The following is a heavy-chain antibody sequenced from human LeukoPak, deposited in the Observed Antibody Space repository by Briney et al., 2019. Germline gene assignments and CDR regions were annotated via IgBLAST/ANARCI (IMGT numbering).Heavy chain of an antibody. CDR1: GFTFSNAW. J-gene: IGHJ6*03. V-gene: IGHV3-15*01. CDR2: IKSKTDGGTT. CDR3: TTDLYCSSTSCYFGYYYYMDV. Sequence: GGSLRLSCAASGFTFSNAWMSWVRQAPGKGLEWVGRIKSKTDGGTTGYAAPVKGRFTISRDDSKNTLYLQMNSLKTEDTAVYYCTTDLYCSSTSCYFGYYYYMDVWGKGTTVTASS. D-gene: IGHD2-2*01.